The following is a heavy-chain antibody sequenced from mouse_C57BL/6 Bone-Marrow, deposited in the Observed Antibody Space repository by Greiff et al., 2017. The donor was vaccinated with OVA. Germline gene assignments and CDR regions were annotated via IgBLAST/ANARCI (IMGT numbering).Heavy chain of an antibody. CDR1: GYAFSSSW. Sequence: QVQLQQSGPELVKPGASVKISCKASGYAFSSSWMNWVKQRPGKGLEWIGRIYPGDGDTNYNGKFKGKATLTADKSSSTAYMQLSSLTSEDSAVYFCAGGYVPFAYWGQGTLVTVSA. CDR2: IYPGDGDT. J-gene: IGHJ3*01. D-gene: IGHD2-2*01. V-gene: IGHV1-82*01. CDR3: AGGYVPFAY.